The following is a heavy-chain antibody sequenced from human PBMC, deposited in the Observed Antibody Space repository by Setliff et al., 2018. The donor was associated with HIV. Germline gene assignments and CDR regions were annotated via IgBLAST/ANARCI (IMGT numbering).Heavy chain of an antibody. V-gene: IGHV1-18*01. Sequence: ASVKVSCKASGYTFTSYGISLVRQAPGQGLEWMGWISAYSGNTNYAQKFQGRVTMTRDTSTSTVYMELSSLRSEDTAVYYCARVHYYDSSGYSEPYYMDVWGKGTTVTVSS. J-gene: IGHJ6*03. CDR1: GYTFTSYG. CDR3: ARVHYYDSSGYSEPYYMDV. D-gene: IGHD3-22*01. CDR2: ISAYSGNT.